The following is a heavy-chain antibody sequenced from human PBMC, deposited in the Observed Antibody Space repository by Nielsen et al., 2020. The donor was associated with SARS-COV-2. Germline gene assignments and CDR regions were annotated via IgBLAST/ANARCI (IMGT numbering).Heavy chain of an antibody. J-gene: IGHJ4*02. CDR2: IWHDGSNK. Sequence: GGSLRLSCAASGFTFSSYGMHWVRQAPGKGLEWVAVIWHDGSNKYYADSVKGRFTISRDNSKNTLYLQMNSLRAEDTAVYYCAKDSSGSYHFDYWGQGTLVTVSS. CDR3: AKDSSGSYHFDY. D-gene: IGHD1-26*01. V-gene: IGHV3-33*06. CDR1: GFTFSSYG.